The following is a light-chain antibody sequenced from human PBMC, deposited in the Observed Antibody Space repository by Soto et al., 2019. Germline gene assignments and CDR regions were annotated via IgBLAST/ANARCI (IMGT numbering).Light chain of an antibody. V-gene: IGKV1-5*01. J-gene: IGKJ1*01. CDR1: QSVAGW. CDR2: AAS. Sequence: DIQMTQSPSTLSASVGDTVTITCRASQSVAGWLAWYQQKPGKAPKLLISAASSLESGVPPRFSGSGSGTDFTLTITSLQPEDFATYYCQQSHSIPWTFGQGTKVDIK. CDR3: QQSHSIPWT.